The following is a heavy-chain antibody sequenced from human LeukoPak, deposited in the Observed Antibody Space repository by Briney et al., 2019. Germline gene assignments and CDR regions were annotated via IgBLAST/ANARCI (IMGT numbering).Heavy chain of an antibody. CDR2: IYSGDSDA. D-gene: IGHD4-17*01. CDR3: ARSPNPSGDYFDY. J-gene: IGHJ4*02. V-gene: IGHV5-51*01. Sequence: GESLKISCKGSGYTFTSYWIGWVRQMPGKGLEWMGIIYSGDSDARYSPSFEGQVTISVDKSISTAYLQWSSLKASDTAMYYCARSPNPSGDYFDYWGQGTLVTVSS. CDR1: GYTFTSYW.